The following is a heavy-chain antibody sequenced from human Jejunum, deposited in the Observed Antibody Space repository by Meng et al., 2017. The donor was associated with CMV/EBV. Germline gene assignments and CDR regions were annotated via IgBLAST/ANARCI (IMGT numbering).Heavy chain of an antibody. V-gene: IGHV1-2*02. CDR1: TFTGYY. D-gene: IGHD2-2*01. Sequence: TFTGYYMHWVRQAPGQGLEWMGWINPTSGGTNYAQKFQGRVTMTRDTSINTAYMELSRLRSDDTAVYYCAREDIVVVPAAMPLDYWGQGTLVTVSS. J-gene: IGHJ4*02. CDR2: INPTSGGT. CDR3: AREDIVVVPAAMPLDY.